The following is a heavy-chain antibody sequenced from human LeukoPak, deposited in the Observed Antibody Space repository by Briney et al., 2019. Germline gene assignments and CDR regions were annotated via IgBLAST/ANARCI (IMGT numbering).Heavy chain of an antibody. Sequence: SETLSLTCTVSGGSISSYYWSWIRQPPGKGLEWIGYIYYNGSTNYNPSLKSRVTVSVDTSKNQFSLNLNSVTAADTAVYYCARDQGWVLGELISNTFDIWGQGTTVTVSS. J-gene: IGHJ3*02. CDR3: ARDQGWVLGELISNTFDI. D-gene: IGHD3-22*01. CDR2: IYYNGST. CDR1: GGSISSYY. V-gene: IGHV4-59*12.